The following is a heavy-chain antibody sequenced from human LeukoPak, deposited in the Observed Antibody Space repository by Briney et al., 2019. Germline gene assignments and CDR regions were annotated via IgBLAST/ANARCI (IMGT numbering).Heavy chain of an antibody. CDR2: ISAYSGNT. D-gene: IGHD3-3*01. Sequence: ASVKVSCKASGYTFTSYGISWVRQAPGQGLEWMGWISAYSGNTNYAQKLQGRVTITTDTSTSTAYMELRSLRSDDTAVYYCARDPLAIFGVERDAFDIWGQGTMVTVSS. CDR3: ARDPLAIFGVERDAFDI. J-gene: IGHJ3*02. CDR1: GYTFTSYG. V-gene: IGHV1-18*01.